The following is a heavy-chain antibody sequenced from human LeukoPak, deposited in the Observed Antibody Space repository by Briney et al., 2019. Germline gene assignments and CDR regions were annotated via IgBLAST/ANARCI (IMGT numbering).Heavy chain of an antibody. Sequence: EASVKVSCKASGYTFTSYGISWVRQAPGQGLEWMGWISAYNGNTNYAQKVQGRVTMTTDTSTSTAYMELSRLRSDDTAVYYCARAPGYCSSTSCPEVRFDPWGQGTLVTVSS. CDR1: GYTFTSYG. V-gene: IGHV1-18*01. J-gene: IGHJ5*02. CDR3: ARAPGYCSSTSCPEVRFDP. CDR2: ISAYNGNT. D-gene: IGHD2-2*01.